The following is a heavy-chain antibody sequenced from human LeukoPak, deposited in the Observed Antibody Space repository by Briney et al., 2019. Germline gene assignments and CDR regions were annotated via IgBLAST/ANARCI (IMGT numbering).Heavy chain of an antibody. D-gene: IGHD6-13*01. CDR2: ISSSSSTI. J-gene: IGHJ4*02. CDR1: GFTFSSYS. Sequence: GGSLRLSCAASGFTFSSYSMNWVRQAPGRGLEWVSYISSSSSTIYYADSVKGRFTISRDNAKNSLYLQMNSLRAEDTAVYYCARGPPIPAAGYFDYWGQGTLVTVSS. V-gene: IGHV3-48*01. CDR3: ARGPPIPAAGYFDY.